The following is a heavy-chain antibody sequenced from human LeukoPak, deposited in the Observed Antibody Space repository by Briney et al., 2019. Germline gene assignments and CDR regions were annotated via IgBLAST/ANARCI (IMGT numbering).Heavy chain of an antibody. J-gene: IGHJ6*03. D-gene: IGHD6-19*01. V-gene: IGHV3-11*04. Sequence: GGSLRLSCAASGFTFSDYYMSWIRQAPGKGLEWVSYISSSGSTIYYADSVKGRFTISRDNAKNSLYLRMNSLRAEDTAVYYCARDEGHIAVAGGYYYMDVWGKGTTVTVSS. CDR1: GFTFSDYY. CDR3: ARDEGHIAVAGGYYYMDV. CDR2: ISSSGSTI.